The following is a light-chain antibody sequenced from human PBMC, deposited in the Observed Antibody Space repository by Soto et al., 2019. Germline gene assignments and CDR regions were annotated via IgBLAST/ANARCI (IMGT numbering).Light chain of an antibody. CDR3: QQYMSSVT. CDR2: GAS. V-gene: IGKV3-20*01. J-gene: IGKJ1*01. Sequence: IVLTQSPGSLSLSPGQRATLSCRASQSVDTTFFAWYQKKPGQAPRLLIYGASKRATGIPDRFSGSGSGTDFTLIISRLEPEDFAVYYCQQYMSSVTFGRGTKVEIK. CDR1: QSVDTTF.